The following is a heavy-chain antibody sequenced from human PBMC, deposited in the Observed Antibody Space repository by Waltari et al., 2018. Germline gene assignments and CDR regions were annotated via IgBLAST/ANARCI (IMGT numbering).Heavy chain of an antibody. CDR1: GFTFSSYA. Sequence: QVQLVESGGGVVQPGRSLRLSCAASGFTFSSYAMHWVRQAPGKGLGWVAVISYDGSNKYYADSVKGRFTISRDNSKNTLYLQMNSLRAEDTAVYYCVSTAPLGYYYGMDVWGQGTTVTVSS. D-gene: IGHD2-15*01. V-gene: IGHV3-30-3*01. CDR2: ISYDGSNK. CDR3: VSTAPLGYYYGMDV. J-gene: IGHJ6*02.